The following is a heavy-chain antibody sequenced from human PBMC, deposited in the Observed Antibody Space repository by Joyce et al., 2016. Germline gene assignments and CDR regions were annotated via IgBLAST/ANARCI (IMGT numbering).Heavy chain of an antibody. CDR1: GGSISSGDFA. J-gene: IGHJ3*01. D-gene: IGHD1/OR15-1a*01. V-gene: IGHV4-30-2*01. Sequence: QLQLQESGSGLVKPSQTLSLTCAVSGGSISSGDFAWSWVRQPPGKDLEWMGHIYQTGTTFYKPSLKSRVTISLDRSKNQFSLNLTSVTAADTAVYFCARGPWNNAFDVWGQGTVVTVSS. CDR2: IYQTGTT. CDR3: ARGPWNNAFDV.